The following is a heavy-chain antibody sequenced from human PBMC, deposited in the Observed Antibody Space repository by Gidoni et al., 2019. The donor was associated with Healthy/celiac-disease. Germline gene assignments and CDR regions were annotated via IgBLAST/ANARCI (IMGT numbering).Heavy chain of an antibody. D-gene: IGHD4-17*01. CDR1: GGSTSSGGYY. CDR2: IYYSGST. CDR3: ARGEDGGGSFDY. Sequence: QVQLQESGPGLVKPSQTLSPTCTVSGGSTSSGGYYWSWIRQHPGKGLEWIGYIYYSGSTYYNPSLKSRVTISVDTSKNQFSLKLSSVTAADTAVYYCARGEDGGGSFDYWGQGTLVTVSS. V-gene: IGHV4-31*03. J-gene: IGHJ4*02.